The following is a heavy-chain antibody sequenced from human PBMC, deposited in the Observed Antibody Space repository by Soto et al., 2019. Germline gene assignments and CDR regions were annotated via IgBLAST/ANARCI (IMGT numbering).Heavy chain of an antibody. Sequence: SETLSLTCTVSGASISSSNYYWGWIRQPPGRGLEWIGTMYYSGRTYYNPSLKSRVTTSVDTSKNQFSLKLSAVTATDTAVYYCARHGNTVTTGYYYGMDVWGRGTTVTVSS. CDR2: MYYSGRT. V-gene: IGHV4-39*01. J-gene: IGHJ6*02. CDR3: ARHGNTVTTGYYYGMDV. CDR1: GASISSSNYY. D-gene: IGHD4-17*01.